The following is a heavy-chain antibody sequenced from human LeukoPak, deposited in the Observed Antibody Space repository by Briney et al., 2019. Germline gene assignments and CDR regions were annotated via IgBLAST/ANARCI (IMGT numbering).Heavy chain of an antibody. J-gene: IGHJ4*02. Sequence: SGGSLRLSCAVSGFTVSGDYMSWVRQAPGKGLEWVSYISSSSSTISYADSVKGRFTISRDNAENSLYLQMNSLRAEDTAVYYCARALGGSYLDYWGQGTLVTVSS. CDR3: ARALGGSYLDY. D-gene: IGHD1-26*01. V-gene: IGHV3-48*01. CDR1: GFTVSGDY. CDR2: ISSSSSTI.